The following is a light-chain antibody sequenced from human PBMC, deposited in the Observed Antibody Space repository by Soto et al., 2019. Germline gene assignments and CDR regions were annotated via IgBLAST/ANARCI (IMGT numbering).Light chain of an antibody. J-gene: IGKJ2*01. CDR3: HQYNKWPPYT. Sequence: EKVLTQSPATLSVSPGERATLSCRASQSVSTNLAWYQQKPGQAPRLLIYDASTRATGIPARFSDSGSGTEFTLTINSLQSEDFAVYYCHQYNKWPPYTFGQGTKLEIK. CDR2: DAS. V-gene: IGKV3-15*01. CDR1: QSVSTN.